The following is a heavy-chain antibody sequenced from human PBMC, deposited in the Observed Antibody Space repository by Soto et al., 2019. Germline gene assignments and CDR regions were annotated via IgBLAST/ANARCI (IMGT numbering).Heavy chain of an antibody. CDR2: IIPIFGTA. Sequence: ASVKLSCTASGGTFSIYAISWVRQAPGQGLEWMGGIIPIFGTANYAQKFQGRVTITADESTSTAYMELSSLRSEDTAVYYCAREIAVAGRNWFDPWGQGTLVTVSS. V-gene: IGHV1-69*13. D-gene: IGHD6-19*01. CDR1: GGTFSIYA. J-gene: IGHJ5*02. CDR3: AREIAVAGRNWFDP.